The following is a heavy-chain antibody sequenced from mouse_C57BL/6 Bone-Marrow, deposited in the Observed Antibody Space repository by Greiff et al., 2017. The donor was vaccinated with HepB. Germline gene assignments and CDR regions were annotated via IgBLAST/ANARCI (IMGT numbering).Heavy chain of an antibody. D-gene: IGHD2-5*01. J-gene: IGHJ3*01. CDR1: GYTFTSYW. V-gene: IGHV1-52*01. CDR3: AKGYYSNPFAY. CDR2: IDPSDSET. Sequence: QVQLKQPGAELVRPGSSVKLSCKASGYTFTSYWMHWVKQRPIQGLEWIGNIDPSDSETHYNQKFKDKATLTVDKSSSTAYMQLSSLTSEDSAVYYCAKGYYSNPFAYWGQGTLVTVSA.